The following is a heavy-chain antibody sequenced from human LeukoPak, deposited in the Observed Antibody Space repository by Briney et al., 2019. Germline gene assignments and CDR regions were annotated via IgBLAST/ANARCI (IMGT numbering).Heavy chain of an antibody. CDR2: IYYSGST. CDR3: ARVADSSGYYYYLDY. Sequence: SETLSLTCTVSGGSIGSYYWSWIRQPPGKGLEWIGYIYYSGSTNYNTSLRSRVTISVDTSKNQFSLKLTSVTAADTAVYYCARVADSSGYYYYLDYWGQGALVTVSS. D-gene: IGHD3-22*01. J-gene: IGHJ4*02. V-gene: IGHV4-59*01. CDR1: GGSIGSYY.